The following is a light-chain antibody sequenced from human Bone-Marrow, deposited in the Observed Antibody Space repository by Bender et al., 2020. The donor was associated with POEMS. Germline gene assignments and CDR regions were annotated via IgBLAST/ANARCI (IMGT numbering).Light chain of an antibody. Sequence: QSVLTQPPSASGTPGQRVTISCSGGSSNIGAHAVNWYQHLPGTAPKLLIYSSHRRPSEVPDRFSGSNSDNAATLTISRAEPGDEADYYCQVWDDTSDRPVLGGGTKVTVL. J-gene: IGLJ2*01. CDR1: SSNIGAHA. CDR3: QVWDDTSDRPV. CDR2: SSH. V-gene: IGLV1-44*01.